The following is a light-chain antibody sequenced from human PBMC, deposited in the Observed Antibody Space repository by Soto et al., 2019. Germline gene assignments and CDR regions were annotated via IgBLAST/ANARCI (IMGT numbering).Light chain of an antibody. J-gene: IGKJ2*01. CDR2: GAS. V-gene: IGKV3-20*01. CDR3: QQYGSSPRT. Sequence: EIVLTQSPGSLSLSPGERATLSCRASQIISSTYLAWYQQKPGQAPRLLIYGASSRATGIPDRFSGSGSGTDLTLTISRLEPEDCAVYYCQQYGSSPRTFGQGTKLEIK. CDR1: QIISSTY.